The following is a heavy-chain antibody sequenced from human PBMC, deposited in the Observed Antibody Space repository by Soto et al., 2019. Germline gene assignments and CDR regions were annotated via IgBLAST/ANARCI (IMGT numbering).Heavy chain of an antibody. CDR2: IYYRGST. Sequence: AETLSLTCTASGHSISSYHWSWLRQPPAQGLEWIGYIYYRGSTNYNPSLKSRVTISVDTSKNQFSLKLSSVTAADTAVYYCARDGWFGGNYYYYYMDVWGKGTTVTVSS. V-gene: IGHV4-59*01. J-gene: IGHJ6*03. CDR3: ARDGWFGGNYYYYYMDV. D-gene: IGHD3-10*01. CDR1: GHSISSYH.